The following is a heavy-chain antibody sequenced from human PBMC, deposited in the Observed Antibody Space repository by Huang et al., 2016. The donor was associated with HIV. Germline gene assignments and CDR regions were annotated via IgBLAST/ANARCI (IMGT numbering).Heavy chain of an antibody. CDR2: ISGYNVNK. Sequence: QVQLVQSGAEVKKPGASVKVSCKASGNTFSGYGIRWGRQAPGQGPEWRGWISGYNVNKNYVENLQGRVTMTTDTSTSTAYMELRSLRSDDTAVYYCARDRRPYSGSYLGYWGQGTLVTVSS. V-gene: IGHV1-18*04. J-gene: IGHJ4*02. D-gene: IGHD1-26*01. CDR1: GNTFSGYG. CDR3: ARDRRPYSGSYLGY.